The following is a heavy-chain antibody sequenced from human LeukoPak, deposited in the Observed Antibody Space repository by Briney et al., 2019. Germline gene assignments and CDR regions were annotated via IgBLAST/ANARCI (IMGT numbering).Heavy chain of an antibody. J-gene: IGHJ4*02. Sequence: GGSLRLSCAASGFTFSSYAMHWVRQAPGKGLEWVAVIPYDGSNKYYADSVKGRFTISRDNSKNTLYLQMNSLRAEDTAVYYCARDQGYSYGYVYWGQGTLVTVSS. CDR1: GFTFSSYA. CDR2: IPYDGSNK. V-gene: IGHV3-30-3*01. D-gene: IGHD5-18*01. CDR3: ARDQGYSYGYVY.